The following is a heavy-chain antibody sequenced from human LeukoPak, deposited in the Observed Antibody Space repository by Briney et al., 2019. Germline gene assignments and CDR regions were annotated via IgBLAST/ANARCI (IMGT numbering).Heavy chain of an antibody. CDR2: IYWNDDK. Sequence: TLSLTCTVSGGSISSYYWSWIRQPPGKALEWLALIYWNDDKRYSPSLKSRLTITKDTSKNQVVLTMTNMDPVDTATYYCAVGFYGGNFRGFDPWGQGTLVTVSS. V-gene: IGHV2-5*01. CDR3: AVGFYGGNFRGFDP. J-gene: IGHJ5*02. D-gene: IGHD4-23*01. CDR1: GGSISSYYW.